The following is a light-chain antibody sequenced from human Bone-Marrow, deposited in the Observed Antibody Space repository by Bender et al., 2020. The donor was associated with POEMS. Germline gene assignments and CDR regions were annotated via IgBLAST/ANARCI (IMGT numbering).Light chain of an antibody. J-gene: IGLJ2*01. CDR3: QAWDTYSVI. CDR1: NIASKS. V-gene: IGLV3-21*01. CDR2: YDS. Sequence: SYVLTQPPSVSEAPGKTATITCAGNNIASKSVHWYQQKPGQAPVLVIYYDSERPSAIPERFSGSNSGNTATLTISGTQAMDEADYYCQAWDTYSVIFGGGTKLTVL.